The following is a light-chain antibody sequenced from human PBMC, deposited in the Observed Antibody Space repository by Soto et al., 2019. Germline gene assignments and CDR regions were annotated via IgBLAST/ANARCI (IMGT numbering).Light chain of an antibody. CDR2: EVS. Sequence: QSALTQPPSASGSPGQSVTISCTGTSSDVGGYNYVSWYQQHPGKAPKLMIFEVSKLPSGVPYRFSGSKSGDTASLTVSGLQAEDEADYYCSSYAGSNNYVFGAGTKVTVL. CDR1: SSDVGGYNY. J-gene: IGLJ1*01. V-gene: IGLV2-8*01. CDR3: SSYAGSNNYV.